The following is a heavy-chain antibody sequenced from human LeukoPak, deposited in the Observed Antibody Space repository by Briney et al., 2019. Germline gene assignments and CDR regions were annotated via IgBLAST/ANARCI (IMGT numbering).Heavy chain of an antibody. J-gene: IGHJ4*02. CDR1: GLTFSSYA. Sequence: GGSLRLSCAASGLTFSSYAMSWVRQAPGKGLEWVSAISGSGGSTYYADSVKGRFTISRDNSKNTLYLQMNSLRAEDTAVYYCAKTVRIAVAGYYFDYWGQGTLVTVSS. CDR3: AKTVRIAVAGYYFDY. V-gene: IGHV3-23*01. CDR2: ISGSGGST. D-gene: IGHD6-19*01.